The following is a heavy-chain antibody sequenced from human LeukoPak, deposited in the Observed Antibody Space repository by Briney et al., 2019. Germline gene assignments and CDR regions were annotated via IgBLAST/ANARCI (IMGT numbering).Heavy chain of an antibody. V-gene: IGHV4-34*01. D-gene: IGHD2-15*01. CDR3: ARVRYCSGGSCPLRLGYYYGMDV. Sequence: SETLSLTCAVYGGSFSGYYWSWIRQPPGKGLEWIREINHSGSTNYNPSLKSRVTISVDTSKNQFSLKLSSVTAADTAVYYCARVRYCSGGSCPLRLGYYYGMDVWGQGTTVTVSS. J-gene: IGHJ6*02. CDR2: INHSGST. CDR1: GGSFSGYY.